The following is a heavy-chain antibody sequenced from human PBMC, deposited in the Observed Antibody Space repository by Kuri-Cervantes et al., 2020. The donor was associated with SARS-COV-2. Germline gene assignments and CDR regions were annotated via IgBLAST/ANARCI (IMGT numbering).Heavy chain of an antibody. D-gene: IGHD2-8*02. CDR1: GTAFSSFA. Sequence: SVKVSCKASGTAFSSFAINWVRQAPGQGLEWMGGTVPIFGSPIYAQKFQGRLSITADESTSSVHMELSSLSSQDTAIYYCSSRMRDLTCYTWYKCFDPWGQGTLVTVSS. CDR3: SSRMRDLTCYTWYKCFDP. J-gene: IGHJ5*02. CDR2: TVPIFGSP. V-gene: IGHV1-69*13.